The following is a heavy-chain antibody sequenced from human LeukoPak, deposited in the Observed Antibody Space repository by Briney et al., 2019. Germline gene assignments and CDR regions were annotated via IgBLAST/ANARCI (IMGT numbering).Heavy chain of an antibody. D-gene: IGHD3-9*01. CDR2: ISYDGSNK. CDR1: GFTFSSYG. CDR3: AKVLARENDILTGYPFDY. J-gene: IGHJ4*02. V-gene: IGHV3-30*18. Sequence: GGSLRLSCAASGFTFSSYGMHWVRQAPGKGLEWVAVISYDGSNKYYADSVKGRFTISRDNPKNTLYLQMNSLRAEDTAVYYCAKVLARENDILTGYPFDYWGQGTLVTVSS.